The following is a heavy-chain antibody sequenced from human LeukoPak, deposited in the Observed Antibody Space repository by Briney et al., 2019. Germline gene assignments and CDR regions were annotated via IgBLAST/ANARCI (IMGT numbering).Heavy chain of an antibody. Sequence: SETLSLTCTVSSGSISSYYWSWIRQPPGKGLEWIGYIYYSGSTNYNPSLKSRVTISVDTSKNQFPLKLSSVTAADTAVYYCARGMVGSSSWYGNWFDPWGQGTLVTVSS. CDR3: ARGMVGSSSWYGNWFDP. CDR2: IYYSGST. CDR1: SGSISSYY. V-gene: IGHV4-59*01. J-gene: IGHJ5*02. D-gene: IGHD6-13*01.